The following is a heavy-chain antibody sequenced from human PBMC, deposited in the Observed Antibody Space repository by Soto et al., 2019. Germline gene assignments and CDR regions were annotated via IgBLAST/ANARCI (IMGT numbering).Heavy chain of an antibody. Sequence: GGSLRLSCAASGFTFSTYTMNWVRQAPGKGLEWVSSIGSSSGYIYYADSLKGRFTISRDNAKNSLYLQMNSLRAEDTAVYYCGRSPPSQAIIGVITPASDAFDIWGQGTLVTVSS. CDR1: GFTFSTYT. J-gene: IGHJ3*02. CDR3: GRSPPSQAIIGVITPASDAFDI. V-gene: IGHV3-21*01. CDR2: IGSSSGYI. D-gene: IGHD3-3*01.